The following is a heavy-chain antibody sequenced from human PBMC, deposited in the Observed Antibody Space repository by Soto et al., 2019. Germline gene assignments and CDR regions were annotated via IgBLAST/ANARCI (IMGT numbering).Heavy chain of an antibody. CDR2: INIYSGDA. Sequence: QVRLEQSGPEVKKTGASVKVSCKASGYTFTSYGISWVRQAPGQGLEWMGWINIYSGDANYAQSFQDRVTMTRDTSTNQSNMEIRTRKSDATAFYYCGRAFYSYAKSVLAYWGQGT. D-gene: IGHD3-10*01. V-gene: IGHV1-18*01. CDR1: GYTFTSYG. CDR3: GRAFYSYAKSVLAY. J-gene: IGHJ4*02.